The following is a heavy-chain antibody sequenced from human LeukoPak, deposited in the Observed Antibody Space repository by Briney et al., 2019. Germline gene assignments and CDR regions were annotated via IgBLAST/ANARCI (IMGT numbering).Heavy chain of an antibody. CDR3: AREQYSSFDY. CDR1: GGSVSSGSCY. J-gene: IGHJ4*02. V-gene: IGHV4-61*01. Sequence: SETLSLTCTVSGGSVSSGSCYWSWIRQPPGKGLEWIGYIYYSGSTNYNPSLKSRVTISVDTSKNQFSLKLSSVTAADTAVYYCAREQYSSFDYWGQGTLVTVSS. D-gene: IGHD6-6*01. CDR2: IYYSGST.